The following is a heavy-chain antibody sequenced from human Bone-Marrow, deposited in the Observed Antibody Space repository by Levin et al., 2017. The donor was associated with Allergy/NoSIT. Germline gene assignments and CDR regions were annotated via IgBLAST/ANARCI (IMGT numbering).Heavy chain of an antibody. CDR1: GFTFSNYA. Sequence: GGSLRLSCAGSGFTFSNYAMYWVRLTPGKGLQWVSSLSISGDNTHYADSVKGRFTISRDNSKNILYLQMNSLRAEDTAVYFCAKKRTEERRGAFDFWGQGTMVTVSS. CDR3: AKKRTEERRGAFDF. CDR2: LSISGDNT. V-gene: IGHV3-23*01. J-gene: IGHJ3*01. D-gene: IGHD1-1*01.